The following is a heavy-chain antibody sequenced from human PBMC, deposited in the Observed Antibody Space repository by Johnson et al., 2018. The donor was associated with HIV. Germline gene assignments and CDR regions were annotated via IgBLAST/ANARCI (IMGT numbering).Heavy chain of an antibody. V-gene: IGHV3-7*01. D-gene: IGHD3-16*01. CDR1: GFTFNSYW. Sequence: VQLVESGGGLVQPGGSLRLSCVASGFTFNSYWMTWVRQAPGKGLEWVANINQDGSEKYYMNSLKGRFTVSRDNAKNSLFLEVNSLRPDDTAVYYCARRGRRADDAFDIWGQGTMVTVSS. CDR3: ARRGRRADDAFDI. J-gene: IGHJ3*02. CDR2: INQDGSEK.